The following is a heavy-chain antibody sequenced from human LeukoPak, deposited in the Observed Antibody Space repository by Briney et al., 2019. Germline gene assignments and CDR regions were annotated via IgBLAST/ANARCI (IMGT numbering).Heavy chain of an antibody. J-gene: IGHJ5*02. CDR3: ARAVAGSHNWFDP. CDR1: GYTFTGYY. Sequence: ASVKVSCKASGYTFTGYYMHWVRQAPGQGLEWMGWINPNSGGTNYAQKFQDWVTMTRDTSISTAYMELSRLRSDDTAVYYCARAVAGSHNWFDPWGQGTWSPSPQ. D-gene: IGHD6-19*01. V-gene: IGHV1-2*04. CDR2: INPNSGGT.